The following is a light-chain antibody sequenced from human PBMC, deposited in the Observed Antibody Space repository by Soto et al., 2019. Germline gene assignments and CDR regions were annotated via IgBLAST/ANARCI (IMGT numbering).Light chain of an antibody. CDR2: VVR. Sequence: QSALTQPASVSGSPGQSITISCTGTSSDFGGNNYVSWYHHHPGKAPKLMIYVVRNRPSGVSNRFSGSKSGNTASLTNSGLQPEDEADYYCSSYTTSNTRQIVFGTGTKVTVL. J-gene: IGLJ1*01. V-gene: IGLV2-14*03. CDR3: SSYTTSNTRQIV. CDR1: SSDFGGNNY.